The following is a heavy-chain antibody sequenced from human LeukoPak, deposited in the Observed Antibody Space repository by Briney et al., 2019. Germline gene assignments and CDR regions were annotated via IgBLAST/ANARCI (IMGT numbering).Heavy chain of an antibody. J-gene: IGHJ4*02. D-gene: IGHD3-10*01. Sequence: PGGALRLSCAASGFTFSSYSKNWVRPAPGEGLEWVSSISSSSSYIYYADSVKGRFTISRDNAKNSLYLQMNSLRAEDTAVYYCASLPGENYWGQGTLVTVSS. CDR1: GFTFSSYS. V-gene: IGHV3-21*01. CDR3: ASLPGENY. CDR2: ISSSSSYI.